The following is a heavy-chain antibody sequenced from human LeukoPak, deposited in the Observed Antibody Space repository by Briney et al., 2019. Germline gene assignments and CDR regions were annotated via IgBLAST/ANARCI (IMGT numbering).Heavy chain of an antibody. Sequence: GGSLRLSCAASGFTFSSYAMSWVRQAPGKGLEWVAVIWYDGSNKYYADSVKGRFTISRDNFKNTLYLQMNSLRAEDTAVYYCARDRSQNGFDYWGQGTLVTVSS. D-gene: IGHD2-8*01. J-gene: IGHJ4*02. CDR3: ARDRSQNGFDY. CDR1: GFTFSSYA. V-gene: IGHV3-33*08. CDR2: IWYDGSNK.